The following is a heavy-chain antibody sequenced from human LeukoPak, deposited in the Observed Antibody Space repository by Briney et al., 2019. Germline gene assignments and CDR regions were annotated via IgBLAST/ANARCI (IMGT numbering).Heavy chain of an antibody. CDR3: ARVLHKRNYDGSDYYGY. V-gene: IGHV3-48*01. D-gene: IGHD3-22*01. J-gene: IGHJ4*02. CDR1: GFTVSSNS. CDR2: ISSSSSTI. Sequence: GGSLRLSCTVSGFTVSSNSMSWVRQAPGKGLEWVSYISSSSSTIYYADSVKGRFTISRDNAKNSLYLQMNSLRADDTAVYYCARVLHKRNYDGSDYYGYWGQGTLVTVSS.